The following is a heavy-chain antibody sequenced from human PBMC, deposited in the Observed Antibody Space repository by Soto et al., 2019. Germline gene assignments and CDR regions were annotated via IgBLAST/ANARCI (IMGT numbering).Heavy chain of an antibody. J-gene: IGHJ4*02. CDR2: IYYNDDR. D-gene: IGHD3-10*02. Sequence: QITLRESGPTLLNPTQTLTLTCACSGFSVNTPGVGVGWIRQPPGRALEWLALIYYNDDRRYSPSLRSRLTITRDTPKNQVVLTLTNVDPVDTATYFCAHEMHYVAGEDYYAYWGQGILVSVS. CDR3: AHEMHYVAGEDYYAY. V-gene: IGHV2-5*01. CDR1: GFSVNTPGVG.